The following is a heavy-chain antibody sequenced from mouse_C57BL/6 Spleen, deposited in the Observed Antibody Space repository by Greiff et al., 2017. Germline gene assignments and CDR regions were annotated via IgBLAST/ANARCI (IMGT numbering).Heavy chain of an antibody. D-gene: IGHD2-4*01. Sequence: DVMLVESGGDLVKPGGSLKLSCAASGFTFSSYGMSWVRQTPDKRLEWVATISSGGSYTYYPDSVKGRFTISRDNAKNTLYLQMSSLKSEDTAMYYGARQEDDYAYYFDYWGQGTTLTVSS. J-gene: IGHJ2*01. CDR3: ARQEDDYAYYFDY. CDR2: ISSGGSYT. V-gene: IGHV5-6*02. CDR1: GFTFSSYG.